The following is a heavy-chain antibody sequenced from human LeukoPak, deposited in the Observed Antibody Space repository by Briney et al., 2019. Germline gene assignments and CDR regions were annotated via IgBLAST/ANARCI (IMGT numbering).Heavy chain of an antibody. CDR3: ATWRAYHLPG. CDR2: IYSGDNT. CDR1: GFTVSSNY. V-gene: IGHV3-66*01. Sequence: PGGSLRLSCAASGFTVSSNYMSWVRQAPGKGLEWVSVIYSGDNTYYADSVKGRFTISRDISKNTLYLQMNSLRAEDTAVYYRATWRAYHLPGWGQGTLVTVSS. J-gene: IGHJ4*02. D-gene: IGHD2-2*01.